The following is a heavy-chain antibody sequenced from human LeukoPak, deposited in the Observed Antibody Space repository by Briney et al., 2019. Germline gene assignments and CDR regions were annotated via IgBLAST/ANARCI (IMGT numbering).Heavy chain of an antibody. V-gene: IGHV3-33*01. CDR1: GFTFSSYG. CDR2: IRYDGSNK. D-gene: IGHD1-26*01. CDR3: ARLVGASTLIDY. J-gene: IGHJ4*02. Sequence: QPVRSLRLSCAASGFTFSSYGMHWVRQAPGKGLGWVAVIRYDGSNKYYADSVKGRFTISRDNSKNTLYLQMNSLRAEDTGVYYCARLVGASTLIDYWGQGTLVTVSS.